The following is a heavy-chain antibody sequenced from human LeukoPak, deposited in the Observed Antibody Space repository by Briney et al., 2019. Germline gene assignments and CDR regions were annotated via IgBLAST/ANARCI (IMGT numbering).Heavy chain of an antibody. CDR1: GFTFSTYW. D-gene: IGHD5-24*01. Sequence: GGSLRLSCAASGFTFSTYWMSWVRQAPGKGLEWVANIKEDGSEKYYVDSVRGRFTISRDNAMNSLFLQMNSLRAEDTAVYYCARDGWRAINYWGQGTLVTVS. J-gene: IGHJ4*02. V-gene: IGHV3-7*01. CDR2: IKEDGSEK. CDR3: ARDGWRAINY.